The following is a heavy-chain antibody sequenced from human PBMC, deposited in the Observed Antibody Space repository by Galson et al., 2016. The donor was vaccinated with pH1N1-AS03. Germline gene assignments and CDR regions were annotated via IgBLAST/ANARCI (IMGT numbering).Heavy chain of an antibody. CDR3: ARGSGMRPTVPDAFDI. CDR2: IYTSGNT. V-gene: IGHV4-61*02. CDR1: GDSISSSDYY. D-gene: IGHD4-11*01. Sequence: TLSLTCTVSGDSISSSDYYWSWVRQPAGKGLEWIGRIYTSGNTNYNPSLKSRVTISVDTSKNQFSLRLTSVTAADTAVYYCARGSGMRPTVPDAFDIWGQGTRVTVSS. J-gene: IGHJ3*02.